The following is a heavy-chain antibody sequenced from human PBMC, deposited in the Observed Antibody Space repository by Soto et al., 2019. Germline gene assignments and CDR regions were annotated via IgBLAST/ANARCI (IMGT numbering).Heavy chain of an antibody. V-gene: IGHV1-3*01. Sequence: RASVKVSCKASGYTFTSYAMHWVRQAPGQRLEWMGWINAGNGNTKYSQKFQGRVTITRDTSASTAYMELSSLRSEDTAVYYCARAGGYYDSSGYLDYYYGMDVWGQGTTVTVSS. CDR2: INAGNGNT. CDR3: ARAGGYYDSSGYLDYYYGMDV. J-gene: IGHJ6*02. CDR1: GYTFTSYA. D-gene: IGHD3-22*01.